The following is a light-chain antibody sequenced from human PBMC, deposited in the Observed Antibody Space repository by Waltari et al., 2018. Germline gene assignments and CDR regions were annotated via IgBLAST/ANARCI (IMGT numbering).Light chain of an antibody. V-gene: IGLV3-21*02. CDR3: QVGDYGLDSWV. J-gene: IGLJ3*02. Sequence: SYVLTQQPSVSVPPGQTPTTPSGANDIGTKPYHWYKQKSGLAPVLVVYDNVLRPSGIPERFSGYKAGDTATLTVIDVAAGDGAHYFCQVGDYGLDSWVFGAGTKVTVL. CDR1: DIGTKP. CDR2: DNV.